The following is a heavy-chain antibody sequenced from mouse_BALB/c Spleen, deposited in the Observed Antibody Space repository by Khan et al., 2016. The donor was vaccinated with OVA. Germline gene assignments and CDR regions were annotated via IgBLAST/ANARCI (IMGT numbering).Heavy chain of an antibody. J-gene: IGHJ2*01. CDR3: ARREDLDCFDY. CDR1: GYIFTSYW. Sequence: VQLVESGAELVRPGASVKLSCKTSGYIFTSYWIHWVKQRSGQGLEWIARIYPGTDNTDYNEKIKDKATLTADKSSSTVYMQLRSLKSEDSAVYFYARREDLDCFDYWGQGTTLTVSS. V-gene: IGHV1-76*01. CDR2: IYPGTDNT.